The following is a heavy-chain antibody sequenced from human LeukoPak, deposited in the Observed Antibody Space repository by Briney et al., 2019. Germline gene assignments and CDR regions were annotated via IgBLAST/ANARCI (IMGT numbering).Heavy chain of an antibody. Sequence: GASVKVSCKASGYTFTSYDINWVRQATGQGLEWMGWMNPNSGNTGYAHKFQGRVTITRNTSISTAYMELSSLRSEDTAVYYCARPAYCSSTSCYIFDYWGQGTLVTVSS. CDR2: MNPNSGNT. CDR3: ARPAYCSSTSCYIFDY. J-gene: IGHJ4*02. CDR1: GYTFTSYD. D-gene: IGHD2-2*02. V-gene: IGHV1-8*03.